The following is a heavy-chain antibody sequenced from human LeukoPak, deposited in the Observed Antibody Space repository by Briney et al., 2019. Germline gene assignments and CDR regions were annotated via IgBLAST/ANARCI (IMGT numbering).Heavy chain of an antibody. Sequence: GSSVKVSCKASGGTFSSYAISWVRQAPGQGLEWMGGIIPIFGTANYAQKFQGRVTITADKSTSTAYMELSSLRSEDTAVYYCARVGYSSSINYYYYYMDVWGKGTTVTVSS. CDR1: GGTFSSYA. J-gene: IGHJ6*03. CDR3: ARVGYSSSINYYYYYMDV. CDR2: IIPIFGTA. V-gene: IGHV1-69*06. D-gene: IGHD6-6*01.